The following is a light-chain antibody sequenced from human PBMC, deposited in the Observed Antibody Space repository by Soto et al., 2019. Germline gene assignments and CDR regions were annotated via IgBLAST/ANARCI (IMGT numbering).Light chain of an antibody. Sequence: EVVLTQSPGTLSLSPGERATLSCRASQSVSSSYLAWYQQKPGQAPRLVIYDASNRATGIPARFSGSGSGTDFTLTISSLEPEDFAVYYCQQRNNWPLTFGGGTKVDI. CDR1: QSVSSSY. CDR2: DAS. CDR3: QQRNNWPLT. J-gene: IGKJ4*01. V-gene: IGKV3D-20*02.